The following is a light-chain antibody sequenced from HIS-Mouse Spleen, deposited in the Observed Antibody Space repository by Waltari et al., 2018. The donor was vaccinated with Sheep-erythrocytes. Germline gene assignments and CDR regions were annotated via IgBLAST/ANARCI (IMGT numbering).Light chain of an antibody. J-gene: IGLJ2*01. CDR3: QAWDSSTAVV. V-gene: IGLV3-1*01. CDR2: QDS. CDR1: NLGDNY. Sequence: SYELTQPPSVSVSPGQTASIPCSGDNLGDNYASWYQQKPGQSPVLVIYQDSKRPSGIPERFSGSNSGNTATLTISGTQAMDEADYYCQAWDSSTAVVFGGGTKLTVL.